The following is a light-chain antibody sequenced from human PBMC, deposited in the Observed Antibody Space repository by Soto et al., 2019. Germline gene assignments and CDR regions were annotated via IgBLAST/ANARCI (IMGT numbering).Light chain of an antibody. CDR2: DVS. Sequence: IVLTQSPATLSFSPGKRATLSCRASQNISNYLIWYQQKPGQAPRLLIYDVSNRATGIPSRFSGSGFGTDFTLTINSLQSEDAAVYYCQQYHHWPVTFGGGTKVDIK. J-gene: IGKJ4*01. CDR1: QNISNY. CDR3: QQYHHWPVT. V-gene: IGKV3-11*01.